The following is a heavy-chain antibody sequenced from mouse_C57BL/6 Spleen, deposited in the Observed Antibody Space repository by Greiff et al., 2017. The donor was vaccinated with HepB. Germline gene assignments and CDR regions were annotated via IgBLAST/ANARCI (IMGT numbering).Heavy chain of an antibody. CDR1: GFTFSSYA. Sequence: EVHLVESGEGLVKPGGSLKLSCAASGFTFSSYAMSWVRQTPEKRLEWVAYISSGGDYIYYADTVKGRFTISRDNARNTLYLQMSSLKSEDTAMYYCTRDEGTGPFAYWGQGTLVTVSA. V-gene: IGHV5-9-1*02. CDR3: TRDEGTGPFAY. J-gene: IGHJ3*01. CDR2: ISSGGDYI. D-gene: IGHD4-1*01.